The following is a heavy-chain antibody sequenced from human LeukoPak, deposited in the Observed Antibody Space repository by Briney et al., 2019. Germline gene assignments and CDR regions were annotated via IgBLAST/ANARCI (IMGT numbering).Heavy chain of an antibody. CDR1: GFTFSSYG. CDR3: AKDLYGSGSLYLDY. CDR2: ISYDGSNK. Sequence: PGRSLRLSCAASGFTFSSYGMHWVRQAPGKGLERVAVISYDGSNKYYADSVKGRFTISRDNSKNTLYLQMNSLRAEDTAVYYCAKDLYGSGSLYLDYWGQGTLVTVSS. J-gene: IGHJ4*02. D-gene: IGHD3-10*01. V-gene: IGHV3-30*18.